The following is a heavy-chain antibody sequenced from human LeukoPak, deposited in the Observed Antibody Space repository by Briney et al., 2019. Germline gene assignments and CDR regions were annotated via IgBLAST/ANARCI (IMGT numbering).Heavy chain of an antibody. D-gene: IGHD2-8*01. CDR2: ISAYNGNT. CDR1: GYTFTSYG. CDR3: AREMVDRFDP. V-gene: IGHV1-18*01. Sequence: GASVKVSCKASGYTFTSYGISWVRQAPGQGLEWMGWISAYNGNTNYAQKFQGRVTMTRDTSISTAYMELSRLRSDDTAVYYCAREMVDRFDPWGQGTLVTVSS. J-gene: IGHJ5*02.